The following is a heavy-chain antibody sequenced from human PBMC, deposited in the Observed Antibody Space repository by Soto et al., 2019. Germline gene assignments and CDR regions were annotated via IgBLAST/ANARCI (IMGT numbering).Heavy chain of an antibody. CDR3: ARDLHLDY. J-gene: IGHJ4*02. CDR2: IIPILGIT. Sequence: SVKVSCKASGGTFSSYTISWVRQAPGQGLEWMGRIIPILGITNYAQKNQGRVTITADKSTSTAYMELSSLRSDDTAVYYCARDLHLDYWGQGTLVTVSS. V-gene: IGHV1-69*04. CDR1: GGTFSSYT.